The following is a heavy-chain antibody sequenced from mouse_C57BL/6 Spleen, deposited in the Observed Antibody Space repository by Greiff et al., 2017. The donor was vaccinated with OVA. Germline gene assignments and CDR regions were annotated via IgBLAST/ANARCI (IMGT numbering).Heavy chain of an antibody. CDR2: IHPNSGST. D-gene: IGHD2-4*01. CDR3: ASTYDYDAWFAY. Sequence: QVQLQQPGAELVKPGASVKLSCKASGYTFTSYWMHWVKQRPGQGLEWIGMIHPNSGSTNYNEKFKSKATLTVDKSSSTAYMQLSSLTSEDSAVDYCASTYDYDAWFAYWGQGTLVTVSA. J-gene: IGHJ3*01. CDR1: GYTFTSYW. V-gene: IGHV1-64*01.